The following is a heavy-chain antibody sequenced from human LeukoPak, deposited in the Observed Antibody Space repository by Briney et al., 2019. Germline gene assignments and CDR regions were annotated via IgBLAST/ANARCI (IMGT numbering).Heavy chain of an antibody. CDR2: MYPKSGGT. CDR1: GYTFTGYY. Sequence: ASVKVSCKASGYTFTGYYVHWVRQAPGQGLEWMGWMYPKSGGTNYAQKFEGRVTMNRDTSISTAYMELSRLRFDDTAVYYCARSPYIFTGKKFDYWGQGTLVTVSS. D-gene: IGHD3-9*01. V-gene: IGHV1-2*02. CDR3: ARSPYIFTGKKFDY. J-gene: IGHJ4*02.